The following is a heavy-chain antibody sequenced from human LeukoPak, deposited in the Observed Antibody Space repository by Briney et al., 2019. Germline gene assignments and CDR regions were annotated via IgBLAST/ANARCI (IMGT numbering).Heavy chain of an antibody. CDR3: ARLKDDVAKLDY. CDR2: INQDGSQK. Sequence: GGSLRLSCAASGFTFSTYWMSWVRQAPGKGLEWVANINQDGSQKRYVDSVQGRFTISRDNTKNSLFLQMNSLRAEDTAVYYCARLKDDVAKLDYWGQGTLVTVSS. J-gene: IGHJ4*02. CDR1: GFTFSTYW. D-gene: IGHD4/OR15-4a*01. V-gene: IGHV3-7*01.